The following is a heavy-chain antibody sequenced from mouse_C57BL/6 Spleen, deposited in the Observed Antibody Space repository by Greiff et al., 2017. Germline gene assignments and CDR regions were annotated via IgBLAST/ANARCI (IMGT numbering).Heavy chain of an antibody. Sequence: EVQLQESGPGMVKPSQSLSLTCTVTGYSITSGYDWHWIRHFPGNKLEWMGYISYSGSTNYNPSLKSRISITHDTSKNHFFLKLNSVTTKDTATYYCAREGYGTNYFDYWGQGTTLTVSS. CDR1: GYSITSGYD. CDR2: ISYSGST. J-gene: IGHJ2*01. V-gene: IGHV3-1*01. D-gene: IGHD2-1*01. CDR3: AREGYGTNYFDY.